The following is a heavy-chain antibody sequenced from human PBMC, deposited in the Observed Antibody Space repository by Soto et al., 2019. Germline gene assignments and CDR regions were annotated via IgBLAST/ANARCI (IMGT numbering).Heavy chain of an antibody. CDR3: TTGRYDLLY. CDR2: IKSKTDGGTT. V-gene: IGHV3-15*07. D-gene: IGHD3-3*01. CDR1: GFTFDKVW. Sequence: EVQLVESGGGLVKPGGSLRLSCAVSGFTFDKVWMNWVRQAPGTGLAWVGRIKSKTDGGTTDYAAPVKGRFTISRDDSKNMLYLQMNSLKTEDTGMYFCTTGRYDLLYWGQGPLFTVSS. J-gene: IGHJ4*02.